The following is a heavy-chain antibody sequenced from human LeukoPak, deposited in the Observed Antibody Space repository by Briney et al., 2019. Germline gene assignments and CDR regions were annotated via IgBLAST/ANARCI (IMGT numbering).Heavy chain of an antibody. D-gene: IGHD5-12*01. CDR1: GYSFTSYW. V-gene: IGHV5-51*01. J-gene: IGHJ5*02. CDR2: IYPGDSDT. Sequence: GESLKISCKGSGYSFTSYWIGWVRQMPGKGLEWMGIIYPGDSDTRYSPSFQSQVTISADKSISTAYLQWSSRKASDTAMYYCAKAVDIVATANWFDPWGQGTLVTVSS. CDR3: AKAVDIVATANWFDP.